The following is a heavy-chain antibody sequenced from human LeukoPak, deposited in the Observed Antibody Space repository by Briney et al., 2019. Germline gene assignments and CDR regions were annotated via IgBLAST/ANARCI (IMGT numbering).Heavy chain of an antibody. CDR3: AREVITMVRGTLSDYYYGMDV. CDR1: GYTFTGYY. V-gene: IGHV1-2*04. Sequence: ASVKVSCKASGYTFTGYYMHWVRQAPGQGLEWMGGINPNSGGTNYAQKFQGWVTMTRDTSISTAYMELSRLRSDDTAVYYCAREVITMVRGTLSDYYYGMDVWGQGTTVTVSS. J-gene: IGHJ6*02. D-gene: IGHD3-10*01. CDR2: INPNSGGT.